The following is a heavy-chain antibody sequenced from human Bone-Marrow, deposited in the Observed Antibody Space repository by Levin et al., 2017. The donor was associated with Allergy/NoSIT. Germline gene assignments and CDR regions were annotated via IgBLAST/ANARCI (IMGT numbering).Heavy chain of an antibody. D-gene: IGHD2-15*01. V-gene: IGHV4-59*01. CDR1: GGSMNSYY. CDR2: IYYSGST. CDR3: AGGDRYGSGGGCDSEVDAFDI. J-gene: IGHJ3*02. Sequence: SETLSLTCTVSGGSMNSYYWSWIRQPPGKGLEWIGYIYYSGSTNYNPSLKSRVTISVDTSKNQFSLKLNSVTAADTAVYHCAGGDRYGSGGGCDSEVDAFDIWGQGTMVTVSS.